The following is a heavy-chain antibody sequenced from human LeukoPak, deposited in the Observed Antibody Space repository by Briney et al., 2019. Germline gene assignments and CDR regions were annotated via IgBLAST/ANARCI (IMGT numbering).Heavy chain of an antibody. D-gene: IGHD3-16*01. Sequence: GGSLRLSCAASGFTFSSYWMHWVRQAPGKGLVWVSRINSDGSSTSYADSVRGRFTISRDNSRYTLYLQMNRLRAEDSALYYCAKDWTSHNGVYDCLDFWGQGTQVTVSS. CDR2: INSDGSST. CDR1: GFTFSSYW. V-gene: IGHV3-74*01. J-gene: IGHJ4*02. CDR3: AKDWTSHNGVYDCLDF.